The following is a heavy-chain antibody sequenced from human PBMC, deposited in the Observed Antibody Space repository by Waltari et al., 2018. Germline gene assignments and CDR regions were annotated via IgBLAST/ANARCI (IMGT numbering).Heavy chain of an antibody. Sequence: CSAGRQPPEKGRDWIWQIYLIDRTNYNPSLESRVTISLDTSNNQFSLKLTSTTAADTAIYYCARDRGRGLYLDSWGQGTLVTVSP. CDR2: IYLIDRT. CDR3: ARDRGRGLYLDS. D-gene: IGHD2-15*01. V-gene: IGHV4-4*02. J-gene: IGHJ4*02.